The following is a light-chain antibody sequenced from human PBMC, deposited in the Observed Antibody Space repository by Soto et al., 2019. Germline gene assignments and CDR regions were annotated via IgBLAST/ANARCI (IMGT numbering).Light chain of an antibody. Sequence: EIVMTPSPATLTVSPGERATLSCIACQSVSSNLAWYQQKPGQAPRLLIYGAATRATGIPARCSGSGSETDFTLTISRLEPEDFAVDYCQQFSSYPLTFGGGTKVDI. CDR2: GAA. V-gene: IGKV3-15*01. CDR3: QQFSSYPLT. CDR1: QSVSSN. J-gene: IGKJ4*01.